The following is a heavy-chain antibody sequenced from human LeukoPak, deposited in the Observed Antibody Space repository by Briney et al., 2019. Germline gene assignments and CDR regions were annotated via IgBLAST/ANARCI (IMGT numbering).Heavy chain of an antibody. D-gene: IGHD1-26*01. CDR2: IIPILGIA. CDR1: GGTFSSYT. J-gene: IGHJ3*02. V-gene: IGHV1-69*02. Sequence: ASVKVSCKASGGTFSSYTISWVRQAPGQGLEWMGRIIPILGIANYAQEFQGRVTITADKSTSTAYMELSSLRSEDTAVYYCARPFARWEPTPVDAFDIWGQGTMVTVSS. CDR3: ARPFARWEPTPVDAFDI.